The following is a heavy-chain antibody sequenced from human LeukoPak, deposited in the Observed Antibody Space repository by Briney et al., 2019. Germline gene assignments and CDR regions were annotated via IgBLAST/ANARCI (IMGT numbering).Heavy chain of an antibody. CDR2: ITGSGGST. V-gene: IGHV3-23*01. CDR1: GFTFSRYA. J-gene: IGHJ3*02. CDR3: AKAQVGAILHAFDI. Sequence: GGSLRLSCEASGFTFSRYAMSWVRQAPGKGLEWVSAITGSGGSTYYADSVKGRFTISRDNSKNTLYLQMNSLRAEDTAVYYCAKAQVGAILHAFDIWGQGTMVTVSS. D-gene: IGHD1-26*01.